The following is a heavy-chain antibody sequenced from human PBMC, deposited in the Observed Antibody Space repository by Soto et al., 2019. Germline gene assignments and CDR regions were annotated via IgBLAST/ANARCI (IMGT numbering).Heavy chain of an antibody. CDR1: GYSFTSYW. J-gene: IGHJ6*02. V-gene: IGHV5-10-1*01. D-gene: IGHD2-15*01. CDR2: IDPSDSYT. Sequence: PGASLKISCKGSGYSFTSYWISWVRQMPGKGLEWMGRIDPSDSYTNYSPSFQGHVTISADKSISTAYLQWSSLKASDTAMYYWARLRVYCSGGSCDYYYGMDVWGQGTTVTVSS. CDR3: ARLRVYCSGGSCDYYYGMDV.